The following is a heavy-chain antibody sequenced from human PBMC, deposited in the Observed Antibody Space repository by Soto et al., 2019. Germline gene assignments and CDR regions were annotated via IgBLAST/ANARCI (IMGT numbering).Heavy chain of an antibody. V-gene: IGHV3-33*01. J-gene: IGHJ4*02. D-gene: IGHD1-26*01. Sequence: QVQLVESGGDVVQPGRSLRLSCAASGFTFSNYGMHWARQAPGKGLEWVAAILYDGSNKYYADSVKGRFTLSGDNSKNTLYLQMNSLGAEYTGVYYCACGTYYFDYCGQGPLVTVSS. CDR3: ACGTYYFDY. CDR1: GFTFSNYG. CDR2: ILYDGSNK.